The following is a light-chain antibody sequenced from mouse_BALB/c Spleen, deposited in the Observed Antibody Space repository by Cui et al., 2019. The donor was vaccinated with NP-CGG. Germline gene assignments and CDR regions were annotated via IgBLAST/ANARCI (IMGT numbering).Light chain of an antibody. J-gene: IGLJ1*01. CDR1: TGAVTTSNY. V-gene: IGLV1*01. CDR2: GTN. Sequence: QVVVTQESALTTSPGETVTLTCRSSTGAVTTSNYANWVQEKPDHLFTGLIGGTNNRAPGVPARFSGSLIGDTAALTITGAQTEDEAIYFCALWYSNHWVFGGGTKLTVL. CDR3: ALWYSNHWV.